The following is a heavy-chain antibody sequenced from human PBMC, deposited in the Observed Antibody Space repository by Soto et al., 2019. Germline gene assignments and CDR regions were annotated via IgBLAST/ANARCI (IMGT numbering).Heavy chain of an antibody. CDR2: INPSGGST. V-gene: IGHV1-46*01. CDR1: GYTFTSYY. Sequence: ASVKVSCKASGYTFTSYYMHWVRQAPGQGLEWMGIINPSGGSTSYAQKFQGRVTMTRDTSTSTVYMELSSLRSEDTAVYYCAREGRSAVTAPPHVWLDPWGQGTLVTVSS. J-gene: IGHJ5*02. D-gene: IGHD2-21*02. CDR3: AREGRSAVTAPPHVWLDP.